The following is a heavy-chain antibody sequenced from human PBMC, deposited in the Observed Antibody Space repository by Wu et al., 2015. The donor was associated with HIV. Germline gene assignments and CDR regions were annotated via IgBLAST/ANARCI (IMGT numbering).Heavy chain of an antibody. V-gene: IGHV1-69*01. CDR2: IIPIFGTA. CDR3: ASGGTYSSSWYSPGAGTFDY. Sequence: QVLLVQSGAELRKPGASLKLSCKASGYTFYGFYLHWVRQAPGQGLEWMGGIIPIFGTANYAQKFQGRVTITTDESTSTAYMELSSLRSEDTAVYYCASGGTYSSSWYSPGAGTFDYWGQGTLVTVSS. D-gene: IGHD6-13*01. J-gene: IGHJ4*02. CDR1: GYTFYGFY.